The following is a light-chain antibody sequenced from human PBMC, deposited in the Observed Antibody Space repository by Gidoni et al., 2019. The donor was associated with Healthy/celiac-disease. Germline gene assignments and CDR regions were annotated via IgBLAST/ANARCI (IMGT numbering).Light chain of an antibody. J-gene: IGLJ1*01. CDR2: DVS. V-gene: IGLV2-14*01. CDR3: SSYTSSSTGV. Sequence: QSALTQPASVSGSPGPSITFSCTGTSSDVGGYNYVSWYQQHPGKAPKLMIYDVSNRPSGVSNRFSGSKSGNTASLTISGLQAEDEADDYCSSYTSSSTGVFGTGTKVTVL. CDR1: SSDVGGYNY.